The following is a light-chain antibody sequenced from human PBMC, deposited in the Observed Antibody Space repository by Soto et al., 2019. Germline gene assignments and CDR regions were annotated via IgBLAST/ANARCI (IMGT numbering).Light chain of an antibody. CDR1: QSISSY. CDR2: AAS. V-gene: IGKV1-39*01. J-gene: IGKJ3*01. Sequence: DIQMTQSPSSLSASVGDRVTITCRASQSISSYLNWYQQKPGKAPKLLIYAASSLQSGVPSRFSGTGSGTDFTLTISSLPPEDFATYYCQQSYSTRITFGPGTKVDIK. CDR3: QQSYSTRIT.